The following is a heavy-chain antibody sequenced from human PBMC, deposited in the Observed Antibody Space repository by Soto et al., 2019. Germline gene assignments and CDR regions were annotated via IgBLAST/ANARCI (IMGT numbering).Heavy chain of an antibody. V-gene: IGHV3-23*01. CDR3: VKLLSVGGTRRPIDYFDY. CDR1: GFTFNTYP. J-gene: IGHJ4*02. CDR2: ISTSGGST. D-gene: IGHD6-13*01. Sequence: EVQLLDSGGGLVRPGGSLRLSCAASGFTFNTYPMSWVRQAPGKGLEWVSAISTSGGSTYYADSVKGRFTISRDNSKNTVLLQMHSLRAEDTAVYYCVKLLSVGGTRRPIDYFDYWGQGTLVTVSS.